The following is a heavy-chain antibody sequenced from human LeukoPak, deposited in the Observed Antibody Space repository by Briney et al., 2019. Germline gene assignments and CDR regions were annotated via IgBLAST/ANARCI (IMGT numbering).Heavy chain of an antibody. CDR1: DDSITIYY. D-gene: IGHD1/OR15-1a*01. V-gene: IGHV4-59*01. J-gene: IGHJ4*02. CDR2: IYYNGYT. Sequence: PSETLSLTCTVSDDSITIYYWSWIRQPPGKGLEWIGYIYYNGYTDYNPSLKSRVTISLHTSKNQFSLKLSSVNAADTAVYYCVRDRHWTNDWVFDYWGQGTLVTVSS. CDR3: VRDRHWTNDWVFDY.